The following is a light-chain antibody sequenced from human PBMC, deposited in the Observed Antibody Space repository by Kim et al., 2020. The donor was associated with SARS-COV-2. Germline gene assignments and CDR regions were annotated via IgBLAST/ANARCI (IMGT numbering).Light chain of an antibody. V-gene: IGKV1-33*01. Sequence: SASVGDRVNITCQARQGILDYLSWYQQKPGKAPKLLISAASNLETGVPSRFSGSGSGTHFIFTISSLQSEDFATYYCQQCDAVPFTFGGGTKLEI. CDR3: QQCDAVPFT. J-gene: IGKJ2*01. CDR2: AAS. CDR1: QGILDY.